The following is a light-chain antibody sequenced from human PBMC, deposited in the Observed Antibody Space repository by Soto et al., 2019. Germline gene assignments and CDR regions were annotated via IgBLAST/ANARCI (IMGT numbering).Light chain of an antibody. CDR2: GAS. Sequence: EIVMTQSPATLSVSPGERATLSCRASQSISSSLAWYQQKPGQAPRLLIYGASTRATGLPARFSGSGSGTEFTLPISSLQSEDVAVYYCQQYNNWPYTFGQGTKLEIK. CDR1: QSISSS. V-gene: IGKV3-15*01. J-gene: IGKJ2*01. CDR3: QQYNNWPYT.